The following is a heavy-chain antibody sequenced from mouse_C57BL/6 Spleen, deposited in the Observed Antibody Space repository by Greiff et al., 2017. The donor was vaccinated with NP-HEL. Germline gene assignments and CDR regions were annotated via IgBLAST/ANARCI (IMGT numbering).Heavy chain of an antibody. V-gene: IGHV1-50*01. CDR1: GYTFTSYW. J-gene: IGHJ3*01. CDR3: ARSAVYYGYSAWFAY. CDR2: IDPSDSYT. D-gene: IGHD2-2*01. Sequence: QVQLQQPGAELVKPGASVKLSCKASGYTFTSYWMQWVTQRPGQGLEWIGEIDPSDSYTNYNQKFKGKATLTVDTSSSTAYMQLSSLTSEDSAVYYCARSAVYYGYSAWFAYWGQGTLVTVSA.